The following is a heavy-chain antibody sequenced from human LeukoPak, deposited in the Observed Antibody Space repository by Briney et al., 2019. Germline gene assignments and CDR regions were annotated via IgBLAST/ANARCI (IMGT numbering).Heavy chain of an antibody. Sequence: PGGSLRLSCAASGFTFSSYWMHWVRQAPGKGLVWVSRINSDGSSTSYADSVKGRFTISRDNAKNTLYLQMNSLRAEDTAVYCCARSPNYYYYMDVWGKGTTVTVSS. CDR3: ARSPNYYYYMDV. CDR2: INSDGSST. J-gene: IGHJ6*03. CDR1: GFTFSSYW. V-gene: IGHV3-74*01.